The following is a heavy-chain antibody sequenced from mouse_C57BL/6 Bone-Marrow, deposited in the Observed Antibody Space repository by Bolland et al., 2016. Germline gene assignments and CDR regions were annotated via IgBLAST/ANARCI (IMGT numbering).Heavy chain of an antibody. J-gene: IGHJ3*01. Sequence: KYNEKFKSKATLTADKSSSTAYMQLNSLTSEDSAVYFCARYKDSSGYWFAYWGQGTLV. D-gene: IGHD3-2*02. V-gene: IGHV1-78*01. CDR3: ARYKDSSGYWFAY.